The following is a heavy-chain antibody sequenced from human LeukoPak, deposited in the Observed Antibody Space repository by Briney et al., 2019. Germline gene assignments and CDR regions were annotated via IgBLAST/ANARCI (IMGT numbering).Heavy chain of an antibody. CDR1: GGSISSSSYY. CDR2: IYYSGST. V-gene: IGHV4-39*01. CDR3: ASEMATMYYFDY. J-gene: IGHJ4*02. D-gene: IGHD5-24*01. Sequence: SETLSLTCTVSGGSISSSSYYWGWIRQPPGKGLEWIGSIYYSGSTYYNPSLKSRVTISVDTSENQFSLKLSSVTAADTAVYYCASEMATMYYFDYWGQGTLVTVSS.